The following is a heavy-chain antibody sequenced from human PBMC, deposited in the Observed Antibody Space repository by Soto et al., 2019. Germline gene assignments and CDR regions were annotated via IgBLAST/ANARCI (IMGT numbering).Heavy chain of an antibody. CDR3: AKDQGYDSSGYFDY. J-gene: IGHJ4*02. D-gene: IGHD3-22*01. CDR2: ISYDGSNK. CDR1: GFTFSSYG. V-gene: IGHV3-30*18. Sequence: PGGSLRLSCAASGFTFSSYGMHWVRQAPGKGLEWVAVISYDGSNKYYADSVKGRFTISRDNSKNTLYLQMNSLRAEDTAVYYCAKDQGYDSSGYFDYWGQGTLVTVSS.